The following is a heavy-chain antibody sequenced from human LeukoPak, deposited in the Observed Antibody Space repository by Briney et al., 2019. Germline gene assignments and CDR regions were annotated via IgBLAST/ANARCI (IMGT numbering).Heavy chain of an antibody. CDR2: IIPILGTA. CDR1: GGTFNNYA. V-gene: IGHV1-69*05. J-gene: IGHJ5*02. Sequence: SVTVSCKASGGTFNNYAISWVRQAPGQGLEWLGGIIPILGTANYAKKFQGRATITTDESTSSAYMELSSLRSEDTAVYDCASSSSTSTPNWFDPWGQGTRVTVSS. D-gene: IGHD2-2*01. CDR3: ASSSSTSTPNWFDP.